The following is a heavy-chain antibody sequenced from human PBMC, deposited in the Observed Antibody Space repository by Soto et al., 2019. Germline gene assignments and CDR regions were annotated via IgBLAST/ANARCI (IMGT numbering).Heavy chain of an antibody. V-gene: IGHV4-59*08. CDR3: AGYTTYYYDSSDYP. J-gene: IGHJ4*02. CDR2: IYNSGST. Sequence: QVQLQESGPGLVKPSETLSLTCTVSGGSMSSYYWSWIRQPPGKGLEWIGYIYNSGSTNYNPSLERRVTISVDTSKNQFSLKLSSVTAADTAVYYCAGYTTYYYDSSDYPRGQGTLVTVS. CDR1: GGSMSSYY. D-gene: IGHD3-22*01.